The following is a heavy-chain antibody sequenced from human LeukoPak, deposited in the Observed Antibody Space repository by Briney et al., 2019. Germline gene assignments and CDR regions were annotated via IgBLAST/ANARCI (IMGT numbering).Heavy chain of an antibody. CDR3: ARGSFAASYGMDV. V-gene: IGHV4-34*01. CDR1: GGSFSGYY. J-gene: IGHJ6*02. D-gene: IGHD5-18*01. Sequence: PSETLSLTCAVYGGSFSGYYWSWIRQPPGKGLEWIGEINHSGSTNYNPSLKSRLTISVDTSKNQFSLRLSSVTAADTAVYYCARGSFAASYGMDVWGQETTVTVSS. CDR2: INHSGST.